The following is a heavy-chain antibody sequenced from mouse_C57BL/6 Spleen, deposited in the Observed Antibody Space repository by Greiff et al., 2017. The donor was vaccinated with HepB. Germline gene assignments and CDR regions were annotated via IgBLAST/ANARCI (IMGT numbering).Heavy chain of an antibody. V-gene: IGHV6-3*01. J-gene: IGHJ1*03. Sequence: EVQVVESGGGLVQPGGSMKLSCVASGFTFSNYWMNWVRQSPEKGLEWVAQIRLKTDNYATHYAESVKGRFTISRDDSKSSVYLKMNNLRAEDTGIYYCTAYYGSSYVWYFDVWGTGTTVTVSS. D-gene: IGHD1-1*01. CDR3: TAYYGSSYVWYFDV. CDR1: GFTFSNYW. CDR2: IRLKTDNYAT.